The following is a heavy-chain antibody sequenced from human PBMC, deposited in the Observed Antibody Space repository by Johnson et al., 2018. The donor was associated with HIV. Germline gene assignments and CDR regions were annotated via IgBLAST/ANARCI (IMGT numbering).Heavy chain of an antibody. V-gene: IGHV3-11*04. CDR1: GFAFSDCY. CDR3: ARDSERGFDI. J-gene: IGHJ3*02. D-gene: IGHD1-26*01. Sequence: QVQLVESGGGLVKPGGSLRLSCAASGFAFSDCYMSWIRQAPGKGLEWISYISSSDSTIYYADSVKGRFTISRDNANKSLYLQMNSLRAEDTAVYYCARDSERGFDIWGQGTMVTVSS. CDR2: ISSSDSTI.